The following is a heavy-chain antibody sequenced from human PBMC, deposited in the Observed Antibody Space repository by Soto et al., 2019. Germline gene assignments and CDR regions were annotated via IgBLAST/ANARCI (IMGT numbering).Heavy chain of an antibody. CDR2: VYYTGST. V-gene: IGHV4-59*11. D-gene: IGHD7-27*01. CDR1: GGSINNHY. J-gene: IGHJ4*02. Sequence: QVHLQESGPGLVKPSETLSLTCSVSGGSINNHYWSWIRQPPGKGLECIGYVYYTGSTNYNPSLKSRVTMSVHTAENQFSLNLTSLTAADTAIYYCARANWYSEYWGQGALVTVSS. CDR3: ARANWYSEY.